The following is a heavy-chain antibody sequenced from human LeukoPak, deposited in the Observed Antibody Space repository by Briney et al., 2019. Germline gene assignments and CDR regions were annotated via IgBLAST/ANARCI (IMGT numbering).Heavy chain of an antibody. J-gene: IGHJ6*02. CDR1: GYTFTSYD. CDR2: MNPNSGNT. V-gene: IGHV1-8*01. D-gene: IGHD6-19*01. Sequence: ASVKVPCKASGYTFTSYDINWVRQATGQGLEWMGWMNPNSGNTGYAQKFQGRVTMTRNTSISTAYMELSSLRSEDTAVYYCASRSDSSGWYDYYGMDVWGQGTTVTVSS. CDR3: ASRSDSSGWYDYYGMDV.